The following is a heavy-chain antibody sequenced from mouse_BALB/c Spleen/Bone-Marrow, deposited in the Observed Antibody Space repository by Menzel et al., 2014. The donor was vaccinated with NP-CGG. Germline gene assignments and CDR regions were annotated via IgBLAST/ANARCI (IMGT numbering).Heavy chain of an antibody. V-gene: IGHV14-3*02. CDR1: GFNIIYAY. CDR3: ARSPGEVNY. J-gene: IGHJ3*01. CDR2: IYPANGNT. Sequence: VHVKQSGAELVKPGASVKLSCTASGFNIIYAYIHWVKRRPGQGLEWIGRIYPANGNTNYDPKFQGKATITADTSSNTAYLHLNSLTSEDTAVYYCARSPGEVNYWGQGTLVTVSA. D-gene: IGHD1-3*01.